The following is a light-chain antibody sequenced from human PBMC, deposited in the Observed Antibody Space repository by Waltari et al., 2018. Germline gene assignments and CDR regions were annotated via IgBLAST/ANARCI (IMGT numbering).Light chain of an antibody. Sequence: DIQMTQSPSSLSASVGDRVTITCQASQDISKYLNWYQQKPGKAPKLLIYDASNLATGVPSRFSGSGSGTDFTFTINSLQPEDIATYYCQQYDNQLTFGGGPRWRSN. CDR3: QQYDNQLT. J-gene: IGKJ4*01. CDR1: QDISKY. CDR2: DAS. V-gene: IGKV1-33*01.